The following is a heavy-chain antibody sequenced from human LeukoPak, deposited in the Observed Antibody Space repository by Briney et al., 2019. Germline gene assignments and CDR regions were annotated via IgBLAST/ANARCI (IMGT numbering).Heavy chain of an antibody. CDR3: AKHGSGSYWFFGY. J-gene: IGHJ4*02. CDR1: GFTFDDYG. CDR2: ISGSGGST. V-gene: IGHV3-23*01. Sequence: GGSLRLSCAASGFTFDDYGMSWVRQAPGKGLEWVSAISGSGGSTYYADSVKGRFTISRDSSKNTLYLQMNSLRAEDTAVYYCAKHGSGSYWFFGYWGQGTLVTVSS. D-gene: IGHD3-10*01.